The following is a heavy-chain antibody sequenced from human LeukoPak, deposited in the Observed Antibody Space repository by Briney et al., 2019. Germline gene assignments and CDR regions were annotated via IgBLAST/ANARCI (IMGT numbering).Heavy chain of an antibody. D-gene: IGHD3-10*01. CDR2: ISAYNGNT. CDR3: AMIGGGSGSLNWFDP. J-gene: IGHJ5*02. Sequence: ASVKVSCKASGYTFTSYDINWVRQATGQGLEWMGWISAYNGNTNYAQKLQGRVTMTTDTSTSTAYMELRSLRSDDTAVYYCAMIGGGSGSLNWFDPWGQGTLVTVSS. CDR1: GYTFTSYD. V-gene: IGHV1-18*01.